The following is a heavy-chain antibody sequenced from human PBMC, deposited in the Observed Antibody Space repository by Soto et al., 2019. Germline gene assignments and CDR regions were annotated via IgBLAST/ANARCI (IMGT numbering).Heavy chain of an antibody. Sequence: GESLKISCKGSGYSFTSYWIGWVRQMPGKGLEWMGIIYPGDSDTRYSPSFQGQVTISADKSISTAYLQWSSLKASDTAMYYCAIARGTIFGVAGSFDYWGQGTLVTVSS. CDR2: IYPGDSDT. CDR1: GYSFTSYW. J-gene: IGHJ4*02. D-gene: IGHD3-3*01. CDR3: AIARGTIFGVAGSFDY. V-gene: IGHV5-51*01.